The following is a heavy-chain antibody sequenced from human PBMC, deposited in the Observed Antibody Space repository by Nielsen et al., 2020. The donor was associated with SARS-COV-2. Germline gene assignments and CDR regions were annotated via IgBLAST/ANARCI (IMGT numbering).Heavy chain of an antibody. D-gene: IGHD2-15*01. Sequence: GGSLRLSCAASGFTFSSYGMHWVRQAPGKGLEWVAVIWYDGSNKYYADSVKGRFTISRDNSKNTLYLQMNSLRAEDTALYHCARYYCSGGSCYPDYWGQGTLVTVSS. V-gene: IGHV3-33*01. J-gene: IGHJ4*02. CDR3: ARYYCSGGSCYPDY. CDR2: IWYDGSNK. CDR1: GFTFSSYG.